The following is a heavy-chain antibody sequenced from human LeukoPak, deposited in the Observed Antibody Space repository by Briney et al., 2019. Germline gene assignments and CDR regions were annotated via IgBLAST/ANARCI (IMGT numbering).Heavy chain of an antibody. CDR2: IYYSGST. CDR3: AGYTTVTTQFDP. D-gene: IGHD4-11*01. Sequence: SETLSLTCTVSGGSISSHYWSWIRQPPGKGLEWIGYIYYSGSTNYNPSLKSRVTISVDTSKNQFSLKLSSVTAADTAVYYCAGYTTVTTQFDPWGQGTLVTVSS. V-gene: IGHV4-59*11. CDR1: GGSISSHY. J-gene: IGHJ5*02.